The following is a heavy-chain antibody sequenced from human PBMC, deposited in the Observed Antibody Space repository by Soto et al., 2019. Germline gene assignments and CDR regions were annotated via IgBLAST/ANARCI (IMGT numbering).Heavy chain of an antibody. J-gene: IGHJ6*02. Sequence: QVQLQESGPGLVKPSETLSLTCTVSGGSMRSYYWNWIRQPDGEGLELIGRIYARGSTKYNPSLESRVTMFVDVSQNQLSLRLTSVTAADTAVYYCACIGEEIYYGMDVWGQGTTVTVSS. CDR3: ACIGEEIYYGMDV. D-gene: IGHD3-3*01. V-gene: IGHV4-4*07. CDR1: GGSMRSYY. CDR2: IYARGST.